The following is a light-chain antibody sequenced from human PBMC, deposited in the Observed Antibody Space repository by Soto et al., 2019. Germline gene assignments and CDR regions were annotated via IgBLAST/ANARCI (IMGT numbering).Light chain of an antibody. Sequence: QSVLTQPASVSGSPGQSITISCTGTSSDVGGYNYVSWYQQHPGKAPKLMIYDVSNRPSGVSNRFSGSKSGNTASLTISGLQAEDEADYYCSSYTISSTRVFGTGTKVTDL. V-gene: IGLV2-14*01. CDR2: DVS. CDR3: SSYTISSTRV. CDR1: SSDVGGYNY. J-gene: IGLJ1*01.